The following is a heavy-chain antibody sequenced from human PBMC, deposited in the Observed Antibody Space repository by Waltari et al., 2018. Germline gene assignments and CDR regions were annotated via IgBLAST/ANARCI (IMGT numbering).Heavy chain of an antibody. Sequence: EVQLVESGGGLVQPGGSLRLSCAASGFSFSSYWMTWVRQTPGTGLEWVANIKPDGSDQNYVDSVKGRFTISRDNANNSLHLQMHSLRAEDTAVYSCARESSSFSNYISYGMDVWGQGTTVTVAS. CDR3: ARESSSFSNYISYGMDV. D-gene: IGHD4-4*01. CDR1: GFSFSSYW. V-gene: IGHV3-7*01. J-gene: IGHJ6*02. CDR2: IKPDGSDQ.